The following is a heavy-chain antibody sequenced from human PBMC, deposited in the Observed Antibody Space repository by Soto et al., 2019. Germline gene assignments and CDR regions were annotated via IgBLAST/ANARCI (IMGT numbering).Heavy chain of an antibody. Sequence: EVHLLESGGGLVQPGGSLRLSCAASGFTFRSYAMSWVRQAPGKGLEWVAGISGGGSDTYYSDSVRGRFTISRDNSKNTLYLQINGLRVEDSAVYFCAKDDSLEWFFPLDAWGQGTLVTVSS. CDR1: GFTFRSYA. CDR2: ISGGGSDT. D-gene: IGHD3-3*01. J-gene: IGHJ5*02. CDR3: AKDDSLEWFFPLDA. V-gene: IGHV3-23*01.